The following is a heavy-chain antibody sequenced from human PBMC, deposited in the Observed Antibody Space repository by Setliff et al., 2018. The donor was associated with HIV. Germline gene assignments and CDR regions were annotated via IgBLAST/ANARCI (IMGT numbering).Heavy chain of an antibody. Sequence: TLSLTCAVFGDSFRAHYWSWIRQAPGKGLEWIGEINYSGTTNYKPSLQRRVTISVDTSTKQISLKMSSVTAADTAVYFCARRARFCISATCYRYFDYWGLGTLVTVS. D-gene: IGHD3-9*01. CDR2: INYSGTT. CDR3: ARRARFCISATCYRYFDY. J-gene: IGHJ4*02. CDR1: GDSFRAHY. V-gene: IGHV4-34*01.